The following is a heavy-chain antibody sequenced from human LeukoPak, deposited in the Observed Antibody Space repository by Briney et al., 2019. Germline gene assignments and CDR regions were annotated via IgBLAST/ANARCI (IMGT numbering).Heavy chain of an antibody. Sequence: ASVKVSCKASGYTFTNYYMNWVRQAPGQGLEWMGIINPSGGSTNYAREFQGRVTMTRDTSTDTVYMELSSLRSEDTAVYYCARVTGSGYDGKTDYWGQGTLVTVSS. J-gene: IGHJ4*02. CDR3: ARVTGSGYDGKTDY. CDR2: INPSGGST. CDR1: GYTFTNYY. V-gene: IGHV1-46*01. D-gene: IGHD5-12*01.